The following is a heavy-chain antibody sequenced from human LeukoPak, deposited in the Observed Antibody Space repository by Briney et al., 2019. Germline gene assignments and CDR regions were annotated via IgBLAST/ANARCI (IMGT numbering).Heavy chain of an antibody. J-gene: IGHJ3*01. CDR1: GFTFTSYY. D-gene: IGHD6-13*01. V-gene: IGHV1-46*01. CDR2: INPSGGST. CDR3: ARHPDSSPALLDL. Sequence: GASVKVSCKASGFTFTSYYMNWVRQAPGQGLEWMGIINPSGGSTSYAQKFQGRLTVTRDMSTSIVYMELGSLRSEDTAKYYCARHPDSSPALLDLWGQGIMVTVSS.